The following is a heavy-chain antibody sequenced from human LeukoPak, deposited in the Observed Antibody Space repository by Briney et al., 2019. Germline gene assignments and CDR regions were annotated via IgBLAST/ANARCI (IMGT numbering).Heavy chain of an antibody. Sequence: SVKVSCKASGGTFSSYAISWVRQAPGQGLEWMGGIVPIFGTANYAQKFQGRVTITADETTSTAYMELSSLRSEDTAVYYCARDRGRIAAAGTILWFDPWRQGTLVTVSS. CDR1: GGTFSSYA. CDR3: ARDRGRIAAAGTILWFDP. D-gene: IGHD6-13*01. J-gene: IGHJ5*02. CDR2: IVPIFGTA. V-gene: IGHV1-69*13.